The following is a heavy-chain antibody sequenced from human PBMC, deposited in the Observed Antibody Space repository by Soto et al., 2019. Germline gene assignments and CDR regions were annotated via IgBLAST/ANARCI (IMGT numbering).Heavy chain of an antibody. J-gene: IGHJ4*02. CDR2: IYHSGST. CDR3: ARHSSSRVLFDY. Sequence: SETLSLTCAVSSGSISSSNWWSWVRQPPGKGLEWIGEIYHSGSTNYNPSLKSRVTISVDKSKNQFSLKLSSVTAADTAVYYCARHSSSRVLFDYWGQGTLVTVSS. CDR1: SGSISSSNW. V-gene: IGHV4-4*02. D-gene: IGHD6-6*01.